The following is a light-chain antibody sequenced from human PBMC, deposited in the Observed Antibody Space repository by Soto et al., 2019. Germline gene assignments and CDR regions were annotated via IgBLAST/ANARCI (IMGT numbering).Light chain of an antibody. CDR3: QSYDTANVV. CDR1: SGSIASNY. CDR2: EDN. V-gene: IGLV6-57*04. J-gene: IGLJ2*01. Sequence: NFMLTQPHSVSESPGKTVTISCTRSSGSIASNYVQWYQQRPGSAPTTVIYEDNQRPSGVPDRFSGSIDSSSNSASLIISGLKTEDEADFYCQSYDTANVVFGGGNKVTVL.